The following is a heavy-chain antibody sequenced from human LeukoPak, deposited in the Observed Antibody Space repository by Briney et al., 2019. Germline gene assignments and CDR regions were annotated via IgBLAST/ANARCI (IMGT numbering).Heavy chain of an antibody. D-gene: IGHD2-15*01. Sequence: SETLSLTCAVYGGSFSGYYWSWIRQPPGKGLEWIGEINHRGSTNYNPSLKSRVTISVDTSKNQFSLKLSSVTAADTAVYYCARGRYCSGGSCYVDDAFDIWGQGTMVTVSS. CDR2: INHRGST. J-gene: IGHJ3*02. CDR1: GGSFSGYY. CDR3: ARGRYCSGGSCYVDDAFDI. V-gene: IGHV4-34*01.